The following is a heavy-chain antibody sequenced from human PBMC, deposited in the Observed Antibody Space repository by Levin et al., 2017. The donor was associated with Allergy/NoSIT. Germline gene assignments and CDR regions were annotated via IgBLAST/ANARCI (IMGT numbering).Heavy chain of an antibody. CDR2: IISTSSTL. CDR3: AREDTWNGTRALDY. J-gene: IGHJ4*02. V-gene: IGHV3-48*01. Sequence: GESLKISCAASGFTFNRYSMHWVRQAPGKGLEWISYIISTSSTLDYADSVKGRVTISRDNAKNSLYLQMNSLRAEDTAVYYCAREDTWNGTRALDYWGQGTLVTVSS. CDR1: GFTFNRYS. D-gene: IGHD1-20*01.